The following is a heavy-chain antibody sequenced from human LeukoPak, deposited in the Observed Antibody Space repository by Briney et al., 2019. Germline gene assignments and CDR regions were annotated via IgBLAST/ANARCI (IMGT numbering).Heavy chain of an antibody. CDR2: VYYSGST. V-gene: IGHV4-59*01. Sequence: PSETLSLTCTVSGGSIRSYYWSWIRQPPGKGLEWIGYVYYSGSTNYHPSLKSRATISVDTSKNQSSLTPSSVTAADTAVYYCARAIQGRFDYWGQGTLVTVSS. CDR3: ARAIQGRFDY. CDR1: GGSIRSYY. J-gene: IGHJ4*02.